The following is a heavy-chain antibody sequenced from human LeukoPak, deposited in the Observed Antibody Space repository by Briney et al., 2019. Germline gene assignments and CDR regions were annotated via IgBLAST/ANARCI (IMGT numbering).Heavy chain of an antibody. D-gene: IGHD2-2*01. V-gene: IGHV3-7*03. CDR3: AKDMNPSIVVVPAAMAPYGMDV. CDR2: IRKDGSDI. CDR1: GFTFSTYW. Sequence: SGGSLRLSCAASGFTFSTYWMSWVRQAPGKGLEWVANIRKDGSDIHYVDSVKGRFTISRDDAKNSLYLQMNSLRAEDTALYYCAKDMNPSIVVVPAAMAPYGMDVWGQGTTVTVSS. J-gene: IGHJ6*02.